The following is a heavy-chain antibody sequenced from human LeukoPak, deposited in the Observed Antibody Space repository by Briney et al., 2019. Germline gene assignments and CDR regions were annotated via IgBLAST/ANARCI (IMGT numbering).Heavy chain of an antibody. Sequence: GGSLRLSCAASGFTFSSYWMHWVRQAPGKGLVWVSRINTDGSSTSYADSVKGRFTISRDNAKNTLYLQMNSLRAEDTAVYYCARGYVTIFGVEHRLHGYWGQGTLVTVSS. CDR2: INTDGSST. J-gene: IGHJ4*02. CDR1: GFTFSSYW. D-gene: IGHD3-3*01. CDR3: ARGYVTIFGVEHRLHGY. V-gene: IGHV3-74*01.